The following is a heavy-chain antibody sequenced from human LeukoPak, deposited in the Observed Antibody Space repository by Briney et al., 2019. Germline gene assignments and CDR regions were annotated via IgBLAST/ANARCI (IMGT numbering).Heavy chain of an antibody. CDR2: MNPNSGNT. D-gene: IGHD3-10*01. V-gene: IGHV1-8*02. J-gene: IGHJ5*02. Sequence: ASVKVSCKASGYTFTSYDINWVRQATGQGLEWMGWMNPNSGNTGYAQKFQGRVTMTRNTSISTAYMELSSLRSEDTAVYYCARGVSMVRGVIITSCWFDPWGQGTLVTVSS. CDR1: GYTFTSYD. CDR3: ARGVSMVRGVIITSCWFDP.